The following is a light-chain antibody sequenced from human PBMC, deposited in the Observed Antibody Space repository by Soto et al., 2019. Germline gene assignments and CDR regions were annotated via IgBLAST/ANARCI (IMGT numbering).Light chain of an antibody. J-gene: IGKJ4*01. V-gene: IGKV3D-15*01. Sequence: EIVLTQSPGTLSLSPGERATLSCRASQTISNSLLAWYQQKLGQSPRLLIYGASTRATGIPDRFIGSGSGTEFTLTISSLQSEDFAVYYCQQYNNWPPAFGGGTKVDIK. CDR1: QTISNS. CDR2: GAS. CDR3: QQYNNWPPA.